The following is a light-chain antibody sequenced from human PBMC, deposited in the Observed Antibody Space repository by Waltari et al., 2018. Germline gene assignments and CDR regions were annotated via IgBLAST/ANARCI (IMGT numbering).Light chain of an antibody. J-gene: IGLJ2*01. CDR3: AAWDDSLSGVV. CDR1: SSNIGSNY. Sequence: QSVLTQPPSASGTPGQRVTISCSGSSSNIGSNYVYWYQQLPGTAPKLLIYRNNQRHSGRPYRFLCSQSVTPASLAISGHRSEDEADYYCAAWDDSLSGVVFGGGTKLTVL. V-gene: IGLV1-47*01. CDR2: RNN.